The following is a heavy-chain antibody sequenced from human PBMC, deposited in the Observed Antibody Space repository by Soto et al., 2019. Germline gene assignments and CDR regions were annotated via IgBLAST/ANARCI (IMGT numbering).Heavy chain of an antibody. CDR3: AHSLYDYVWGTNWFDP. CDR2: IYWDDDK. Sequence: QITLKESGPTLVKPTQTLTLTCTFSGFSLSTSGVGVGWIRQPPGKALEWLALIYWDDDKRYSPSLKSRLTITQDTPKNQVVLTMTNMDPVDTATYYCAHSLYDYVWGTNWFDPWGQGTLVTVSS. V-gene: IGHV2-5*02. CDR1: GFSLSTSGVG. J-gene: IGHJ5*02. D-gene: IGHD3-16*01.